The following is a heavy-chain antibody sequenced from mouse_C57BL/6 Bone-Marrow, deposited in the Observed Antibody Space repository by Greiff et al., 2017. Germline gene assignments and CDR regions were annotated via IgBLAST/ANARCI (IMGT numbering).Heavy chain of an antibody. CDR3: ARGLTGFDYFVY. Sequence: QVQLQQPGTELVKPGASVKLSCKASGYTFTSYWMHWVKQRPGQGLEWIGNINPSNGGTNYNEKFKSKATLTVDKSSSTAYMQLSSLTSEDSAVYYGARGLTGFDYFVYWGQGTTLTVSS. J-gene: IGHJ2*01. CDR2: INPSNGGT. V-gene: IGHV1-53*01. CDR1: GYTFTSYW. D-gene: IGHD4-1*01.